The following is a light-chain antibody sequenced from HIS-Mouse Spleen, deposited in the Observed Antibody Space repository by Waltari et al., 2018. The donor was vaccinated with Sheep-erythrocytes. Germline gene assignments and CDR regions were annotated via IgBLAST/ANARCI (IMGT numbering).Light chain of an antibody. CDR1: SSDVGSYNL. J-gene: IGLJ3*02. CDR2: EGS. CDR3: CSYAGSSTPWV. V-gene: IGLV2-23*01. Sequence: QSALTQPASVSGSPGQSITISCTGTSSDVGSYNLFSWYKQHPGKAPKLMIYEGSKRPSGVSKRFSVSTSGNTASLTISGLQAEDEADYYCCSYAGSSTPWVFGGGTKLTVL.